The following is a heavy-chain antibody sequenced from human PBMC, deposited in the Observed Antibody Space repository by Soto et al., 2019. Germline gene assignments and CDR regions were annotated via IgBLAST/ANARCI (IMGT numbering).Heavy chain of an antibody. V-gene: IGHV3-48*02. D-gene: IGHD2-8*01. CDR1: GFTFSTYS. CDR3: ARDRDAYCSKGRCPGHYSDY. Sequence: QSGGSLRLSCAASGFTFSTYSINWVRQAPGKGLEWISYISDNSSVIYYADAVKGRFTISRDNAKNSLYLQMNSLRDEDTAVYYCARDRDAYCSKGRCPGHYSDYWGQGTLVTLSS. CDR2: ISDNSSVI. J-gene: IGHJ4*02.